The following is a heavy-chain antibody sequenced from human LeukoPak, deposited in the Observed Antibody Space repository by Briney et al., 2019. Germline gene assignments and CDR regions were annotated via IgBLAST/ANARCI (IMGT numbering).Heavy chain of an antibody. V-gene: IGHV3-30-3*01. Sequence: PGGSLRLSCVASGFTLSSYAMHWARQVPGKGLEWVAVISYDGYNKYYADSVKGRFTISRDNAKNSVYLQMNSLGADDTAVYYCATYSILNAREFRYWGQGTLVTVTS. CDR3: ATYSILNAREFRY. J-gene: IGHJ1*01. CDR2: ISYDGYNK. CDR1: GFTLSSYA. D-gene: IGHD4-11*01.